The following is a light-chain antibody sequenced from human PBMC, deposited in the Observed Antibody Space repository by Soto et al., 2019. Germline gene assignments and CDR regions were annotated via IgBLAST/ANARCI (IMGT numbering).Light chain of an antibody. Sequence: EIVLTQSPATLSLSPGERATLSCRASQSVSSYLAWYQQKPGQAPRLLIYDASNRATGIPARFSGSGSGTDFPLTISSLEPEDFAVYYCQQRSNWLFTFGPGTKVDIK. CDR2: DAS. CDR3: QQRSNWLFT. CDR1: QSVSSY. V-gene: IGKV3-11*01. J-gene: IGKJ3*01.